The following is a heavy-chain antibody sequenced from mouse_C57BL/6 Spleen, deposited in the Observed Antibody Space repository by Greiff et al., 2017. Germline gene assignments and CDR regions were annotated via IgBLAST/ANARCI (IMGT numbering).Heavy chain of an antibody. Sequence: QVQLQQSGAELVRPGASVTLSCKASGYTFTDYEMHWVKQTPVHGLEWIGAIDPETGGTAYNQKFKGKAILTADKSSSTAYMELRSLTSEDSAVYYCTRRGFYYCYFDYWGQGTTLTVSS. CDR3: TRRGFYYCYFDY. J-gene: IGHJ2*01. CDR2: IDPETGGT. CDR1: GYTFTDYE. D-gene: IGHD1-1*01. V-gene: IGHV1-15*01.